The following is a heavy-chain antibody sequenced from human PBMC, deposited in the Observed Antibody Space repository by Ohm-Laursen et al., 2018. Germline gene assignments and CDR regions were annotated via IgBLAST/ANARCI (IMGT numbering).Heavy chain of an antibody. CDR2: INPNSGGT. Sequence: ASVKVSCKASGYTFTGYYMHWVRQAPGQGLGWMGWINPNSGGTNYAQKFQGRVTMTRDTSISTAYMELSRLRSDDTAVYYCATTPQVGATTFDYWGQGTLVTVSS. CDR1: GYTFTGYY. V-gene: IGHV1-2*02. D-gene: IGHD1-26*01. J-gene: IGHJ4*02. CDR3: ATTPQVGATTFDY.